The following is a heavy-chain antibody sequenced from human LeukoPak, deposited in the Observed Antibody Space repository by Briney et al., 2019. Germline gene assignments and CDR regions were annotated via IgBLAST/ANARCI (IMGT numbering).Heavy chain of an antibody. CDR3: AKEGRGWFDS. CDR2: ISGSSTYI. Sequence: GGSLRLSCAASGFAFSDYNINWVRQAPGKGLEWVSSISGSSTYIYYADSVKGRFTISRDNAKNSPYLQMNSLRVEDSAVYYCAKEGRGWFDSWGQGTLVTVSS. J-gene: IGHJ5*01. V-gene: IGHV3-21*01. CDR1: GFAFSDYN.